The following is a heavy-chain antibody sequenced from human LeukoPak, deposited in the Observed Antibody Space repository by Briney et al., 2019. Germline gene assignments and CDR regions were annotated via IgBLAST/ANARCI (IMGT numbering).Heavy chain of an antibody. V-gene: IGHV4-39*07. J-gene: IGHJ5*02. CDR3: ARYTGSYSGRVFDP. CDR2: IYYSGST. Sequence: SETLSLTCTVSGGSISSSSYYWGWIRQPPGKGLEWIGSIYYSGSTYYNPSLKSRVTISVDTSKNQFSLKFNSVTAADTAVYYCARYTGSYSGRVFDPWGQGTLVTVSS. D-gene: IGHD1-26*01. CDR1: GGSISSSSYY.